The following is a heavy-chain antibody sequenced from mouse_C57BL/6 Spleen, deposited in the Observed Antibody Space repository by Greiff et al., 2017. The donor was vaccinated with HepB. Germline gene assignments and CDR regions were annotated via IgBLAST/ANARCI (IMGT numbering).Heavy chain of an antibody. CDR3: ARGGGY. V-gene: IGHV1-50*01. J-gene: IGHJ3*01. CDR1: GYTFTSYW. Sequence: VQLQQPGAELVKPGASVKLSCKASGYTFTSYWMQWVKQRPGQGLEWIGEIDPSDSYTNYNQKFKGKATLTVDTSSSTAYMQLSSLTSEDSAVYYCARGGGYWGQGTLVTVSA. CDR2: IDPSDSYT.